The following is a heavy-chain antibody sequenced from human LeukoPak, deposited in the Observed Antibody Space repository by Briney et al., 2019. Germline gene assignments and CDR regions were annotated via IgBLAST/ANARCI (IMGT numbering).Heavy chain of an antibody. CDR1: GGSISSSSYY. D-gene: IGHD5-18*01. CDR2: IYYSGSV. J-gene: IGHJ6*03. Sequence: SETLSLTCTVSGGSISSSSYYWGWIRQPPGKGLEWIGSIYYSGSVYYNSTLKSRVTISVDPSKNQFSLKLSSVTAADTSVYYCARDRRGYSYGGPYYMHVWGKGATGTVSS. V-gene: IGHV4-39*07. CDR3: ARDRRGYSYGGPYYMHV.